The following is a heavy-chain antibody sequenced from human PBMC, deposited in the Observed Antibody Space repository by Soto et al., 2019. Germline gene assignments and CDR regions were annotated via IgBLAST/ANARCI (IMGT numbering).Heavy chain of an antibody. J-gene: IGHJ3*01. CDR2: IQNAGSIT. Sequence: GGSLRLSCAASGFTFSYYWMHWVRQAPGTGLVWVSHIQNAGSITTYADSVKGRFTISRDNAKNTLYLQMNSLRAEDTAVYYCARGDRGAFDLWGQGTMVTVSS. CDR3: ARGDRGAFDL. D-gene: IGHD3-10*01. CDR1: GFTFSYYW. V-gene: IGHV3-74*01.